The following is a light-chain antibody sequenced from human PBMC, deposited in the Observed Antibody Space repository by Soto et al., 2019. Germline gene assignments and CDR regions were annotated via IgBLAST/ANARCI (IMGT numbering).Light chain of an antibody. J-gene: IGLJ1*01. V-gene: IGLV1-44*01. CDR1: SSNIGSNT. Sequence: VLTQPPSASGTPGQRVTISCSGSSSNIGSNTVNWYQQLPGTAPKLLIYSNNQRPSGAPDRVSGSKSGTSASLAISGLQSEDEADYYCAAWDDSLNGYYVFGTGTKVTVL. CDR2: SNN. CDR3: AAWDDSLNGYYV.